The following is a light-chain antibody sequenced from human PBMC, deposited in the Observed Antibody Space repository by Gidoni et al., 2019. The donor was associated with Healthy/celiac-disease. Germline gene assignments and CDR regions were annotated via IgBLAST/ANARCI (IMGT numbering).Light chain of an antibody. CDR2: GAS. Sequence: EIVMTQSPATLSVSPGERATLSCRASQSVSSNSAWYQQKPGQAPRLLINGASTRATGIPARFSGSGSGTEFTLTISSLRSEDFAVYYCQRYNNWPPLTFGGGTKVEIK. CDR3: QRYNNWPPLT. V-gene: IGKV3-15*01. CDR1: QSVSSN. J-gene: IGKJ4*01.